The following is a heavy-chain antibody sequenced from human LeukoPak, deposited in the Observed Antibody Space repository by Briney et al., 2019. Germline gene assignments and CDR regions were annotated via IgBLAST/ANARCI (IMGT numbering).Heavy chain of an antibody. CDR1: GGSISSSSYY. V-gene: IGHV4-39*01. CDR2: IYYSGST. CDR3: ASLYGGPPGFYYYYMDV. Sequence: SATLSLTCTVSGGSISSSSYYWGWIRQPPGKGLEWIGSIYYSGSTYYNPSLKSRVTISVDTSKNQFSLKLSSVTAADTAVYYCASLYGGPPGFYYYYMDVWGKGTTVTVSS. D-gene: IGHD4/OR15-4a*01. J-gene: IGHJ6*03.